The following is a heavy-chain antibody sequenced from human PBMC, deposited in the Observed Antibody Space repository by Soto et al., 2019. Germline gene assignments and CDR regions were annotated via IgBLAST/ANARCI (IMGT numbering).Heavy chain of an antibody. J-gene: IGHJ2*01. CDR3: ARGTREGWYFDL. CDR2: INHSGST. V-gene: IGHV4-34*01. Sequence: QVQLQQWGAGLLKPSETLSLTCAVYTGSFSGYYWTWIRQPPGKGLVWIGKINHSGSTKYDPSLQSPVTISVDTSKNQFSLKLTSVTAADTAVYYCARGTREGWYFDLWGRGTLVTVSS. D-gene: IGHD2-2*01. CDR1: TGSFSGYY.